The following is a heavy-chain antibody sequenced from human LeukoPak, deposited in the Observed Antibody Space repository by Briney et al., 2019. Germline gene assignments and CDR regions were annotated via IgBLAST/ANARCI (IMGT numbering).Heavy chain of an antibody. CDR2: IYYSGST. V-gene: IGHV4-59*01. CDR3: ARYWGDPYYYYYYMDV. D-gene: IGHD3-16*01. CDR1: GGSISSYY. J-gene: IGHJ6*03. Sequence: SETLSLTCTVSGGSISSYYWSWIRQPPGKGLEWIGYIYYSGSTNYNPSLKSRVTISVDTSKNQFSLKLSSVTAADTAVYYCARYWGDPYYYYYYMDVWGKGTTVTVSS.